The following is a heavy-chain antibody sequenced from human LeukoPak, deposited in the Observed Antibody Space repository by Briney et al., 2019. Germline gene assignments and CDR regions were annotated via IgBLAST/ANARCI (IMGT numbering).Heavy chain of an antibody. Sequence: ASVKVSCKASGYTFTSYDINWVRQATGQGLEWMGWMNPNSGNTGYAQKFQCRVTMTRNTSISTAYMELSSLRSEDAAVYYCARTKLGYCSGGSCYYYGMDVWRQGTTVTVSS. D-gene: IGHD2-15*01. V-gene: IGHV1-8*01. CDR2: MNPNSGNT. J-gene: IGHJ6*02. CDR3: ARTKLGYCSGGSCYYYGMDV. CDR1: GYTFTSYD.